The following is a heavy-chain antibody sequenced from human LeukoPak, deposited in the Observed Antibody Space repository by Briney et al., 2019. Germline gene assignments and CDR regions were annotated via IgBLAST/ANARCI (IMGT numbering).Heavy chain of an antibody. CDR2: IIPIFGTT. V-gene: IGHV1-69*05. Sequence: SVKVSCKASGGTFSSYAISWVRQAPGQGLEWMGRIIPIFGTTNYARKFQGRVTISTAESTNTAYMELSSLRSEDTAVYYCARGKDLYSNYFDYWGQGTLVTVSS. D-gene: IGHD4-11*01. CDR3: ARGKDLYSNYFDY. J-gene: IGHJ4*02. CDR1: GGTFSSYA.